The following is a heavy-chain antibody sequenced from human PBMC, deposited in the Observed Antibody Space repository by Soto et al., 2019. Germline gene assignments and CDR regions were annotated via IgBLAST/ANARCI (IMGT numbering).Heavy chain of an antibody. D-gene: IGHD1-1*01. CDR2: MYHSGTT. J-gene: IGHJ4*02. V-gene: IGHV4-38-2*02. CDR1: NYSISSGCY. Sequence: SETLSLTCSVSNYSISSGCYWGWIRQSPGEGLEWIVSMYHSGTTYYNPSLKSRVTISIDTSKNQFSLKLTSVTSADTAVYFCASVAFGTIDYWGQGTLVTVSS. CDR3: ASVAFGTIDY.